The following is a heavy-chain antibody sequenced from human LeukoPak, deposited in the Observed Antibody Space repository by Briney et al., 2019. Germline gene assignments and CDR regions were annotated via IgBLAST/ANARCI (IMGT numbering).Heavy chain of an antibody. CDR1: GFTFSSYE. CDR3: ARDPTVFWSGYYETYGMDV. D-gene: IGHD3-3*01. CDR2: ISSSGSTI. V-gene: IGHV3-48*03. Sequence: GGSLRLSCAASGFTFSSYEMNWVRQAPGKGLEWVSYISSSGSTIYYADSVKGRFTISRDNAKNSLYLQMNSLRAEDTAVYYCARDPTVFWSGYYETYGMDVWGQGTTVTVSS. J-gene: IGHJ6*02.